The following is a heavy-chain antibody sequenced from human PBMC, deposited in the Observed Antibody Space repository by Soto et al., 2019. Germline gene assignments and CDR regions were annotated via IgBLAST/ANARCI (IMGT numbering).Heavy chain of an antibody. CDR2: IVVGSGNT. Sequence: SVKVSCKASGFTFTSSAVQWVRQARGQRLEWIGWIVVGSGNTNYAQKFQERVTITRDMSTSTAYMELSSLRSEDTAVYYCAAGSHLYYYYGMDVWGQGTTVTVSS. CDR3: AAGSHLYYYYGMDV. J-gene: IGHJ6*02. CDR1: GFTFTSSA. V-gene: IGHV1-58*01.